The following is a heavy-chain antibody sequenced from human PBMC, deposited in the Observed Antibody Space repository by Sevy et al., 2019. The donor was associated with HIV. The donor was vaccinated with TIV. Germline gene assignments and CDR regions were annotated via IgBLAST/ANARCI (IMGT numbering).Heavy chain of an antibody. J-gene: IGHJ4*02. CDR1: GLTFSSDS. CDR2: ISSSSRTI. V-gene: IGHV3-48*02. CDR3: ARDVDTPFVRSFDS. Sequence: GGSLRLSCVVSGLTFSSDSMNWVRQAPGKGLEWLAYISSSSRTIYYADSVEGRFTISRDNDKKSVLLQMNNLRDEDSATYYCARDVDTPFVRSFDSWGQGTLVTVSS. D-gene: IGHD5-18*01.